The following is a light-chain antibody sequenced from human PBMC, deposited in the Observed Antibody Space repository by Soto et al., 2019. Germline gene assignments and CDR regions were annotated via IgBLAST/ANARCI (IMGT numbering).Light chain of an antibody. CDR2: DAS. CDR3: QQRSNWPKVT. J-gene: IGKJ4*01. V-gene: IGKV3-11*01. Sequence: EIVLTQSPDTLSLSPGERATLSCRASQSVSYYLAWYQQKPGQAPRLLIYDASNRATGIPARFSGSGSGTDFTLTISSLEPEDFAVYYCQQRSNWPKVTFGGGTKVEIK. CDR1: QSVSYY.